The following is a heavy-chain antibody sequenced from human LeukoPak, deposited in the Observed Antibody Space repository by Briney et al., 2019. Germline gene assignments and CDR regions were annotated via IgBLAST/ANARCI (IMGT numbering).Heavy chain of an antibody. D-gene: IGHD6-19*01. CDR1: GYTFTSYA. CDR3: ARVRSGWPHDAFDI. Sequence: ASVKVSCKASGYTFTSYAMNWVRQAPGQGLEWMGWINTNTGNPTYAQGFTGRFVFSLDTSVSTAYLQISSLKAEDTAVYYCARVRSGWPHDAFDIWGQGTMVTVSS. V-gene: IGHV7-4-1*02. J-gene: IGHJ3*02. CDR2: INTNTGNP.